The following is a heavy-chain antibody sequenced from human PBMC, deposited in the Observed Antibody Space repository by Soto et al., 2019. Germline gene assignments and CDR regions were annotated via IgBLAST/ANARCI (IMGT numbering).Heavy chain of an antibody. Sequence: SDTLSLTCTVSGGSINSYYWSWIRQSPEKGLEWIGYIYSSGSTNYNPSLKSRVTISVDTSKNQFSLKLSSVTAADTAVYYCARQYCSSTRCYQYFDYWGQGTLVTVSS. J-gene: IGHJ4*02. CDR3: ARQYCSSTRCYQYFDY. V-gene: IGHV4-59*08. D-gene: IGHD2-2*01. CDR1: GGSINSYY. CDR2: IYSSGST.